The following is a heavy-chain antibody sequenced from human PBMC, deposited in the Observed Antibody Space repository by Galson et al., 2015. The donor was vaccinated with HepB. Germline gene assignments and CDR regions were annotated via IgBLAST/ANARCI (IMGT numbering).Heavy chain of an antibody. J-gene: IGHJ3*02. CDR2: ISAYNGNT. CDR1: GYTFTSYG. D-gene: IGHD5-12*01. CDR3: ARERVNSGRDAFDI. V-gene: IGHV1-18*04. Sequence: SVKVSCKASGYTFTSYGSSWVRQAPGQGLEWMGGISAYNGNTNYAQKLQGRVTMTTDTSTSTAYMELRSLRSDDTAVYYCARERVNSGRDAFDIWGQGPMVPVSS.